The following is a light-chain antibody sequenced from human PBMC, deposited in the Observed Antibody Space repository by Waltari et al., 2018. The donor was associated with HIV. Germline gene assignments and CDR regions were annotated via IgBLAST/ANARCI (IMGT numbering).Light chain of an antibody. CDR3: SSATSRKLYV. CDR1: SSDVGGYNY. Sequence: QSALTQPASVSGSPGQSITISCTGTSSDVGGYNYVSWYQQHPGKVPKLLIYEVTNRPSWVSHRFSASKSGNKASLTISGLQAEDEADYYCSSATSRKLYVFGTGTKVTVL. V-gene: IGLV2-14*01. J-gene: IGLJ1*01. CDR2: EVT.